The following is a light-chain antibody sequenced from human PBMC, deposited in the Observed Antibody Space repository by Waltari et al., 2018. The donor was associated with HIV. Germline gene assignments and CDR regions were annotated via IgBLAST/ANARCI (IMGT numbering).Light chain of an antibody. V-gene: IGLV3-1*01. CDR1: NLGDKN. Sequence: SYELTQPPSVSVSPGQTASITCSGDNLGDKNACWNHQKPGQSPVVVLYQDRTRPSGIPGRFSGSNSENTATLTISGTHAMDEADYDCQALDSNTGVFGGGTKLTVL. CDR2: QDR. CDR3: QALDSNTGV. J-gene: IGLJ3*02.